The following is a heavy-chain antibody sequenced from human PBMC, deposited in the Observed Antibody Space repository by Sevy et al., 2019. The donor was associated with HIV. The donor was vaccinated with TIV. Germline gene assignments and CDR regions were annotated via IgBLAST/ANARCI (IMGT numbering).Heavy chain of an antibody. CDR2: ISYDGSNK. CDR3: AKDYWWERPARDYYFDY. D-gene: IGHD1-26*01. CDR1: VFTFSSYG. J-gene: IGHJ4*02. V-gene: IGHV3-30*18. Sequence: LSLTCAASVFTFSSYGMHWVRQAPGKGLEWVAVISYDGSNKYYAESVKGRFTISRDNSKNTLYLKMNTLRAEDKAVSYCAKDYWWERPARDYYFDYWGQGTLVTVSS.